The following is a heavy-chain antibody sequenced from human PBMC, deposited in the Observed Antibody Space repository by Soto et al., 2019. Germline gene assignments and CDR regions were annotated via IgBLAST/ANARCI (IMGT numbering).Heavy chain of an antibody. D-gene: IGHD3-9*01. CDR2: IIPIFGTA. CDR1: VGTFSSYA. CDR3: ARGGPMYYDILTGYDY. V-gene: IGHV1-69*13. J-gene: IGHJ4*02. Sequence: SVTVSCKASVGTFSSYAISWVRQAHGQGLEWMGGIIPIFGTANYAQKFQGRVTITADESTSTAYMELSSLRSEDTAVYYCARGGPMYYDILTGYDYWGQGTLVTVSS.